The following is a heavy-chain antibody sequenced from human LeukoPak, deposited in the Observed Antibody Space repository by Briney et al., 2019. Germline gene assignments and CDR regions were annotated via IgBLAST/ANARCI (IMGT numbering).Heavy chain of an antibody. D-gene: IGHD3-22*01. CDR3: ARGSTYYDSSGQVPFDY. Sequence: GGSLRLSCAASGFTFSSYSMNWVRQAPGKGPEWGSYISGSSSTIYYADSVKGRFTTSRDNGKNTLYLQMNSLRGEDTAVYYCARGSTYYDSSGQVPFDYWGQGTLVTVSS. CDR2: ISGSSSTI. V-gene: IGHV3-48*01. J-gene: IGHJ4*02. CDR1: GFTFSSYS.